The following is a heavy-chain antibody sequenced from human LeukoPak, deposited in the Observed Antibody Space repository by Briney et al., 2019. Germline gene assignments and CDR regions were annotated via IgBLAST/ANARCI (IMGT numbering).Heavy chain of an antibody. CDR2: IHHSGST. J-gene: IGHJ4*02. Sequence: SETLSLTCAVYGGSFSGYYWSWIRQPPGKGLEWIGEIHHSGSTNYNPSLKSRVTISVDTSKNQFSLKLSSVTAADTAVYYCAREHKVDYFDYWGQGTLVTVSS. V-gene: IGHV4-34*01. CDR3: AREHKVDYFDY. D-gene: IGHD2-21*01. CDR1: GGSFSGYY.